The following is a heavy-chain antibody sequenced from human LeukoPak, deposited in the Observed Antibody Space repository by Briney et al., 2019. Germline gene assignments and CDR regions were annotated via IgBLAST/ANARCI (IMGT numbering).Heavy chain of an antibody. CDR3: ARDREHTNFFYGMDV. J-gene: IGHJ6*02. CDR2: ISSRSSVM. D-gene: IGHD1/OR15-1a*01. Sequence: GGSLRLSCAASGFIFSNFGMNWVRQAPGKGLEWVSHISSRSSVMYYAGSVKGRITISRDDAKNSLYLQLNSLRAEDTAVYYCARDREHTNFFYGMDVWGQGTTVTVSS. V-gene: IGHV3-48*01. CDR1: GFIFSNFG.